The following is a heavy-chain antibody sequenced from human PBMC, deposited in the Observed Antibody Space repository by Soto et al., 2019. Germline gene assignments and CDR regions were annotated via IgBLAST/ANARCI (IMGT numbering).Heavy chain of an antibody. J-gene: IGHJ4*02. CDR3: ARVGSSGWYWGFDY. Sequence: AQTLSLTCAISGDSVSSKSAAWNWIRQSPSRGLEWLGRTYYRSKWYNDYAVSVKSRITINPDTSKNQFSLQLNSVTPEDTAVYYCARVGSSGWYWGFDYWGQGTLVTVSS. CDR1: GDSVSSKSAA. D-gene: IGHD6-19*01. CDR2: TYYRSKWYN. V-gene: IGHV6-1*01.